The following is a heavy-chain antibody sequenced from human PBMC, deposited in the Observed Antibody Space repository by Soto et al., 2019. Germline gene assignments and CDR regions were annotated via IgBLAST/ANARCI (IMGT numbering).Heavy chain of an antibody. D-gene: IGHD4-4*01. Sequence: QVQVVQSGAEVKKPGSSVRVSCKASGGTSSSYAITWMRQAPGQGLEWMGGIIPILDTTDYAQKFQGRVTFTADESTSTVYMELSSLTSEDTAVYYGASGGTTVNRRFDFWGQGNLVTVSS. CDR3: ASGGTTVNRRFDF. V-gene: IGHV1-69*01. CDR2: IIPILDTT. CDR1: GGTSSSYA. J-gene: IGHJ4*02.